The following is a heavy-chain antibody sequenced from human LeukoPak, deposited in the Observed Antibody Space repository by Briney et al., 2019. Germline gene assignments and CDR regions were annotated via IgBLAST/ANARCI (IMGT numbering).Heavy chain of an antibody. CDR2: TSDSGGST. D-gene: IGHD3-10*01. J-gene: IGHJ4*02. V-gene: IGHV3-23*01. CDR1: GITLSNYG. CDR3: AKRGVVIRVILVGFHKQAYYFDS. Sequence: PGGSLRLSCAVSGITLSNYGMSWVRQAPGKGLEWVAGTSDSGGSTNYADSVKGRFTISRDNAKNTLYLQMNSLRAEDTAVYFCAKRGVVIRVILVGFHKQAYYFDSWGQGALVTVSS.